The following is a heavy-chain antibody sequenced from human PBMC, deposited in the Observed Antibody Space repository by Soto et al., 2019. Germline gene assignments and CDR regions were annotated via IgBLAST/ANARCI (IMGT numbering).Heavy chain of an antibody. D-gene: IGHD3-10*01. CDR3: AKVYLCELIWFGELSTHF. V-gene: IGHV3-23*01. CDR2: ISGSGGST. Sequence: GSLRLPCAASGFTFSSYAMSWVRQAPGKGLEWVSAISGSGGSTYYADSVKGRFTISRDNSKNTLYLQMNSLRAEDTAVYYCAKVYLCELIWFGELSTHFSGQGTLRTL. CDR1: GFTFSSYA. J-gene: IGHJ4*02.